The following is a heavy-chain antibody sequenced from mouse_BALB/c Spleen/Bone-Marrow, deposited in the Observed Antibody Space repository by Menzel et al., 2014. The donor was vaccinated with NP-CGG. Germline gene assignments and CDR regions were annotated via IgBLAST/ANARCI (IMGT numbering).Heavy chain of an antibody. CDR1: GFTFSSYA. V-gene: IGHV5-6-5*01. CDR3: ARGGGYDYGSWFAY. Sequence: EVKLVESGGGLVKPGGSLKLSCAASGFTFSSYAMSWVRQTPEKRLEWVASISSGGSTYYPDSVKGRFTISRDNARNILYLQMSRLRSEDTAMYYCARGGGYDYGSWFAYWGQGTLVTVSA. D-gene: IGHD2-4*01. J-gene: IGHJ3*01. CDR2: ISSGGST.